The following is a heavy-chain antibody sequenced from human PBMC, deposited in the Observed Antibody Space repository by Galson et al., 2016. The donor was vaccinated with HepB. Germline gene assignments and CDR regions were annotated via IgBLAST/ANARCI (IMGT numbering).Heavy chain of an antibody. Sequence: DGETMYAVKFQGRVTITADTSTDTAYMELSSLRSEDTAVYYCARISGYSSGWYHYFGYWGQGTLVTVSS. CDR3: ARISGYSSGWYHYFGY. CDR2: DGET. J-gene: IGHJ4*02. V-gene: IGHV1-69-2*01. D-gene: IGHD6-19*01.